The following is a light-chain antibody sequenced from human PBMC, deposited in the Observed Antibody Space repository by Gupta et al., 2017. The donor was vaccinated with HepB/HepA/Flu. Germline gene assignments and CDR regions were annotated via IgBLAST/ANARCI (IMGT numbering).Light chain of an antibody. V-gene: IGKV3-11*01. CDR2: DAS. CDR1: QSVRSY. J-gene: IGKJ4*01. Sequence: EIVLTQSPATLSLSPGERATLSCRASQSVRSYLAWYQQKPGQAPRLLIYDASNRATGIPARFSGSGSGTEFTLTISSREPEDFAVYYCQQRSNWPPTFGRGTXVEIK. CDR3: QQRSNWPPT.